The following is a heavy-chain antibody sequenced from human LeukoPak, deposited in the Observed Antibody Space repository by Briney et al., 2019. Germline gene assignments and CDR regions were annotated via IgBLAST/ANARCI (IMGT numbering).Heavy chain of an antibody. D-gene: IGHD3-10*01. J-gene: IGHJ4*02. V-gene: IGHV3-23*01. CDR2: ISGSGGST. Sequence: GGSLRLSCAASGFTFSSYAMSWVRQAPGKGLEWVSGISGSGGSTYYADSVKGRFTISRDNSKNTLYLQMNSLRAEDTAIYYCAKESPYASGSRNYYFDYWGQGTLVTVSS. CDR3: AKESPYASGSRNYYFDY. CDR1: GFTFSSYA.